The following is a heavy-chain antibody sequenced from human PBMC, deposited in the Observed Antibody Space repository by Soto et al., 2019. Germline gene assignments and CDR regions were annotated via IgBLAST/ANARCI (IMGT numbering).Heavy chain of an antibody. D-gene: IGHD3-10*01. CDR1: GGTLSSYT. V-gene: IGHV1-69*04. CDR3: ARDHSVPMVRGVKNNRFDP. CDR2: IIPILGIA. Sequence: GASVKVSCKASGGTLSSYTISWVRQATGQGLEWMGRIIPILGIANYAQKFQGRVTITADKSTSTTYMELSSLRSEDTAVYYCARDHSVPMVRGVKNNRFDPWGQGTLVTVSS. J-gene: IGHJ5*02.